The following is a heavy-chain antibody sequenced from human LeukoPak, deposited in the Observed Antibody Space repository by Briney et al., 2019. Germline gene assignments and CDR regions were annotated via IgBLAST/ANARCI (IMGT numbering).Heavy chain of an antibody. Sequence: GGSLRPSCATSGFIFSTYAMTWVRQAPGKGLEWVSTIGGSGGTTYYADFVKGRFTISRDNSKNTLYLQMDSLRAEDAAVYYCAKEVGSYQRLYYGMDVWGKGTTVTVSS. CDR3: AKEVGSYQRLYYGMDV. J-gene: IGHJ6*04. V-gene: IGHV3-23*01. CDR1: GFIFSTYA. CDR2: IGGSGGTT. D-gene: IGHD2-2*01.